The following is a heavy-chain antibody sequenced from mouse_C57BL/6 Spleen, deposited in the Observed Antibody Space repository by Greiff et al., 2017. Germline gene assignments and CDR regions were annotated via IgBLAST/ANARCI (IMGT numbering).Heavy chain of an antibody. D-gene: IGHD1-1*01. Sequence: QVQLQQPGAELVKPGASVKLSCKASGYTFTSYWMHWVKQRPGQGLEWIGIIHPNSGSTNYNEKFNSKATRTVDKSSSQAYMQLRSLTSEDSAVYYCARWGTTDVAPFDYWGQGTTLTVSS. V-gene: IGHV1-64*01. J-gene: IGHJ2*01. CDR3: ARWGTTDVAPFDY. CDR1: GYTFTSYW. CDR2: IHPNSGST.